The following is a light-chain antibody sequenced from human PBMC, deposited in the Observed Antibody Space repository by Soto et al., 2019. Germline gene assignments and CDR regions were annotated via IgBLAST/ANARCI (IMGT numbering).Light chain of an antibody. CDR1: QSVSRN. CDR2: DAS. J-gene: IGKJ1*01. V-gene: IGKV3-15*01. CDR3: QNYKSWPT. Sequence: EIVMTQSPATLSVSPGERATLSCRASQSVSRNLAWYQQNPGQAPRLLIYDASTRATGIPARFSGSGSGTEFSLTISILQSEEFAVYYFQNYKSWPTFGQGRKVEIK.